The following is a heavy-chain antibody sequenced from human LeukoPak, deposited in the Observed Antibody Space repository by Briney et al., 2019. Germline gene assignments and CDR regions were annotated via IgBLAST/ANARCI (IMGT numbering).Heavy chain of an antibody. CDR2: INPNSGGT. Sequence: ASVKLSCRASGYTFTGYYMHWVRQAPGQGLEWMGWINPNSGGTNYAQKFQGRVTMTRDTSISTAYMELSRLRSDDTAVYYCARGTRWLQPYYFDYWGQGTLVTVSS. CDR1: GYTFTGYY. CDR3: ARGTRWLQPYYFDY. J-gene: IGHJ4*02. D-gene: IGHD5-24*01. V-gene: IGHV1-2*02.